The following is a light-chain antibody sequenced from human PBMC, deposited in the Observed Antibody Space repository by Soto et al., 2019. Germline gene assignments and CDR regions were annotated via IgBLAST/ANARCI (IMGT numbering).Light chain of an antibody. J-gene: IGLJ1*01. Sequence: QSVLTQPASVSGSPGQSIAISCTGTSSDVGAYNSVSWYQQYPGKAPKLMIHDVSNRPSGVSDRFSGSKSGNTASLTISGLQAEDEADYYCSSYTSSSSYVFGSWTKLTVL. CDR3: SSYTSSSSYV. CDR2: DVS. V-gene: IGLV2-14*01. CDR1: SSDVGAYNS.